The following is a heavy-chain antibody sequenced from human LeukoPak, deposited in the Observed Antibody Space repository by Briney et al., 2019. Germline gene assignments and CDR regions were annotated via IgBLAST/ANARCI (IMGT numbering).Heavy chain of an antibody. CDR1: GFTFSTYS. J-gene: IGHJ4*02. V-gene: IGHV3-30*03. CDR3: ARARTMVRGVTDY. CDR2: ISYDGSNK. Sequence: GGSLRLSCAASGFTFSTYSMHWVRQAPGKGLEWVAVISYDGSNKYYAGSVKGRFTISRDNSKNTLYLQMNSLRAEDTAVYYCARARTMVRGVTDYWGQGTLVTVSS. D-gene: IGHD3-10*01.